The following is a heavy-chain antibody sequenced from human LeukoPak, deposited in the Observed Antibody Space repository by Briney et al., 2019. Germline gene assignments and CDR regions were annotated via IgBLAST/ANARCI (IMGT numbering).Heavy chain of an antibody. D-gene: IGHD6-6*01. CDR2: IYTSGST. J-gene: IGHJ5*02. Sequence: PSETLSLTCTVSGGSISSYYWSWIRQPAGKGLEWIGYIYTSGSTTYNPSLKSRVTISVDTSKNQFSLKLSSVTAADTAVYYCARQGSSDWFDPWGQGTLVTVSS. CDR3: ARQGSSDWFDP. CDR1: GGSISSYY. V-gene: IGHV4-4*07.